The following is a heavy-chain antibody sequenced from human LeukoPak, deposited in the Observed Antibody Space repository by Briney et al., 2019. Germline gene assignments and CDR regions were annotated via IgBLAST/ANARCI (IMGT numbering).Heavy chain of an antibody. CDR2: ISSSSSTI. D-gene: IGHD3-22*01. CDR1: GFTFSSYS. CDR3: ARGTHYYDRGTDAFDI. J-gene: IGHJ3*02. V-gene: IGHV3-48*01. Sequence: PGGSLSLSCAASGFTFSSYSMNWVRQAPGKGLEWVSYISSSSSTIYYADSVKGRFTISRDNAKNSLYLQMNSLRAEDTAVYYCARGTHYYDRGTDAFDIWGQGTMVTVSS.